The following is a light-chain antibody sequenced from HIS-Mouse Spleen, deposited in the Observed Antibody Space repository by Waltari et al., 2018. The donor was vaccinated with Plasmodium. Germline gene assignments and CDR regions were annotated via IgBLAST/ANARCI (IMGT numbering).Light chain of an antibody. CDR1: SSDVGGYNY. Sequence: QSALTQPASVSGSPGQSITISCTGTSSDVGGYNYVSWYQQHPGKDPKRMIYEVSNRPSGVSNRFAGSKSGNTASLTSAGLQAEDEADYYCSSYTSSSTLVFGGGTKLTVL. CDR2: EVS. J-gene: IGLJ2*01. V-gene: IGLV2-14*01. CDR3: SSYTSSSTLV.